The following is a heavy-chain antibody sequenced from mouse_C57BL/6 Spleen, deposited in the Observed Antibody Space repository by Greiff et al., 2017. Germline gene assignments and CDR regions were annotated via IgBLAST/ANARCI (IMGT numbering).Heavy chain of an antibody. V-gene: IGHV2-2*01. CDR1: GFSLTSYG. D-gene: IGHD1-1*01. CDR3: ARNCYYGSSPYYAMDY. Sequence: QVQLKESGPGLVQPSQSLSITCTVSGFSLTSYGVNWVRQSPGKGLEWLGVIWSGGSTDYNAAFISRLSISKDNSKSQVFFKMNSLQADDTAIYYCARNCYYGSSPYYAMDYWGQGTSGTVSS. J-gene: IGHJ4*01. CDR2: IWSGGST.